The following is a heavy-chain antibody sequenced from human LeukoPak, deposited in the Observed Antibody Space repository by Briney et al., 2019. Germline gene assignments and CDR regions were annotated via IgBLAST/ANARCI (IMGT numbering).Heavy chain of an antibody. CDR1: GFTFSSYS. Sequence: GGSLRLSCAASGFTFSSYSMTWVRQAPGKGLECVSSISSSSSYIYYADSVKGRFTISRDNAKNSLYLQMDSLRAEDTAVYYCARDKPLGSFDYWGQGTLVTVSS. D-gene: IGHD1-14*01. V-gene: IGHV3-21*01. CDR3: ARDKPLGSFDY. CDR2: ISSSSSYI. J-gene: IGHJ4*02.